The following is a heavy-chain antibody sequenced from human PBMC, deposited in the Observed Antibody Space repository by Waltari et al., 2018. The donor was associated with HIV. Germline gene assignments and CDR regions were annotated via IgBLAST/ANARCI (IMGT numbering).Heavy chain of an antibody. CDR1: GFTFSNFG. CDR2: IWYDGSNK. D-gene: IGHD6-19*01. CDR3: ARGGEALALDY. V-gene: IGHV3-33*01. Sequence: QVQLVESGGGVVQPGRSLSLSCAASGFTFSNFGMYWVRQAPGKGLELVELIWYDGSNKYYADSVKGRFTISRDNSKNTLYLQMNSLRAEDTAVYYCARGGEALALDYWGQGTLVTVSS. J-gene: IGHJ4*02.